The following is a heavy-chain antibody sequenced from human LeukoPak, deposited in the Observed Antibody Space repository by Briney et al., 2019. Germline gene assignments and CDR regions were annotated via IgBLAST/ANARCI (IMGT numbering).Heavy chain of an antibody. J-gene: IGHJ4*02. V-gene: IGHV4-39*01. CDR3: ARHRGGNSRWYFDY. D-gene: IGHD4-23*01. CDR2: IYYSGST. Sequence: PSETLSLTCTVSGGSISSSSHYWGWIRQPPGKGLEWIGSIYYSGSTYYNPSLKSRVTISVDTSKNQFSLKLSSVTAADTAVYYCARHRGGNSRWYFDYWGQGTLVTVSS. CDR1: GGSISSSSHY.